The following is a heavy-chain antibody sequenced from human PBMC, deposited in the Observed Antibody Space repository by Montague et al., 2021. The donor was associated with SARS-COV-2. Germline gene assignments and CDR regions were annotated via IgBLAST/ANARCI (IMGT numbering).Heavy chain of an antibody. V-gene: IGHV4-34*01. CDR1: GTSFSGYY. CDR3: ARLRDGVVPSPILGVGPYYSYDPMDV. CDR2: INHGGST. J-gene: IGHJ6*03. Sequence: SETLSLTCAVHGTSFSGYYWNWIRQPPGKGLEWIGEINHGGSTKYSPSLKSRLTISADTSKNQFSLKLTSVAAADTAVYYCARLRDGVVPSPILGVGPYYSYDPMDVWGRGTTVTVSS. D-gene: IGHD3-10*01.